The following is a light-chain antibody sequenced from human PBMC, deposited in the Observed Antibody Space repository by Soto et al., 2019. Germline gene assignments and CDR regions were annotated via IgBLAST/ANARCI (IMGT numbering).Light chain of an antibody. CDR2: DAS. Sequence: EIVLTQSPATLSLSPGERATLSCRASQSVGGYLAWYQQRPGQAPRVLIYDASNRATGIPVRFSGRGSGTDFTLTISSLEPEDFALYYCQQYSQWPLYTFGQGTKVDIK. CDR3: QQYSQWPLYT. CDR1: QSVGGY. J-gene: IGKJ2*01. V-gene: IGKV3-11*01.